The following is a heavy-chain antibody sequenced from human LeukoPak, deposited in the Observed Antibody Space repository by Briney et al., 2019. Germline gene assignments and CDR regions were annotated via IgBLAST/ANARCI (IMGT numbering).Heavy chain of an antibody. D-gene: IGHD3-10*01. CDR3: ARGFGELMWGLYGMDV. V-gene: IGHV1-69*13. CDR1: GGTFSSYA. Sequence: SVKVSCKASGGTFSSYAISWVRQAPGQGLEWMGGIIPIFGTANYAQKFQGRVTITADESTSTAYMELSSLRSEDTAVYYCARGFGELMWGLYGMDVWGQGTTVTVSS. J-gene: IGHJ6*02. CDR2: IIPIFGTA.